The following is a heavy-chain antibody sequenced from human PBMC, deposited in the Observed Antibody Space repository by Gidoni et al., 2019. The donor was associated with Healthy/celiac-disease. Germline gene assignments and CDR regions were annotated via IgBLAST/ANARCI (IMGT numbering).Heavy chain of an antibody. CDR3: ASRLEFWSGYGWFDP. CDR2: IYHSGST. D-gene: IGHD3-3*01. J-gene: IGHJ5*02. Sequence: VQLQESCPGLVTPSGTLSLSCAVSGGSLSSSNWWSWVRQPPGKGLEWIGDIYHSGSTNYNPSLKSRVTISVDKSKSQFYLKRSSVTAEDTAVYYCASRLEFWSGYGWFDPWGQGTLVTVSS. V-gene: IGHV4-4*02. CDR1: GGSLSSSNW.